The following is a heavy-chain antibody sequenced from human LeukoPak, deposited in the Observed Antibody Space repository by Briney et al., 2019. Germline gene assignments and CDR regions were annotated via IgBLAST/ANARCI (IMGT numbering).Heavy chain of an antibody. CDR3: AKDYSDSSGYFRVPHVFDF. Sequence: QPGGSLKLSCAASGFTFSSYWMHWVRQAPGKGLVWVSRINGDGSSTAYADSVKGRFTISRDNSKNTLYLQMNSLRAEDTAVYYCAKDYSDSSGYFRVPHVFDFWGQGTLVTVSS. V-gene: IGHV3-74*01. CDR1: GFTFSSYW. CDR2: INGDGSST. J-gene: IGHJ4*02. D-gene: IGHD3-22*01.